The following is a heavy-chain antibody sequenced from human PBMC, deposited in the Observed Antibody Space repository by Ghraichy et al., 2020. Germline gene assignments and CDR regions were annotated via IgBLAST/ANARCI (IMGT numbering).Heavy chain of an antibody. D-gene: IGHD6-6*01. CDR1: GYTFSADG. J-gene: IGHJ1*01. CDR3: ARNKHYSSSPYFQH. CDR2: IRSDGSDK. Sequence: GGSLRLSCAVSGYTFSADGMHWVRQAPGKGLEWVAFIRSDGSDKYYGDYVKGRLTISRDNSKNTLYLQMNSLRAEDTAVYYCARNKHYSSSPYFQHWGQGTLVTVSS. V-gene: IGHV3-30*02.